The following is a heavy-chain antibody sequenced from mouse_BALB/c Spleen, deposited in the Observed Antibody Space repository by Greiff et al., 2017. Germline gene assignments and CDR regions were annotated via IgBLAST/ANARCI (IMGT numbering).Heavy chain of an antibody. CDR2: IDPENGDT. CDR3: NAGNYGGWFAY. Sequence: VQLQQSGAELVRSGASVKLSCTASGFNIKDYYMHWVKQRPEQGLEWIGWIDPENGDTEYAPKFQGKATMTADTSSNTAYLQLSSLTSEDTAVYYCNAGNYGGWFAYWGQGTLVTVSA. D-gene: IGHD2-1*01. CDR1: GFNIKDYY. J-gene: IGHJ3*01. V-gene: IGHV14-4*02.